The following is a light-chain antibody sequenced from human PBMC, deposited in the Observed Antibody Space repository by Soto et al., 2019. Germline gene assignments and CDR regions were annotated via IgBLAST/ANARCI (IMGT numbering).Light chain of an antibody. CDR3: QQSYSTPFT. J-gene: IGKJ3*01. Sequence: IRMTQSPSSLSSSVGDRVTITCRASQSISSYLNWYQQKPGKAPKLLISAASSLQGGVPSRFSGSGSGTDFTLTISSLQPEDFATYYCQQSYSTPFTFGPGTKVDIK. CDR2: AAS. CDR1: QSISSY. V-gene: IGKV1-39*01.